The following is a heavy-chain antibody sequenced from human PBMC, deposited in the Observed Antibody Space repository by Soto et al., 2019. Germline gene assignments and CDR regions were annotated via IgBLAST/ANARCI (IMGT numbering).Heavy chain of an antibody. CDR2: IFHSGST. D-gene: IGHD1-26*01. Sequence: QVQLQESGPGLVKPSGTLSLTCAVFGGSISNSNWWTWVRQPPGKGLDWIGEIFHSGSTNYNSSLMGRVTISVDKANNKFSLKLSSGTAADTAVYYCAHRPIVGAAIWGQGTLVTVSS. CDR3: AHRPIVGAAI. J-gene: IGHJ4*02. CDR1: GGSISNSNW. V-gene: IGHV4-4*02.